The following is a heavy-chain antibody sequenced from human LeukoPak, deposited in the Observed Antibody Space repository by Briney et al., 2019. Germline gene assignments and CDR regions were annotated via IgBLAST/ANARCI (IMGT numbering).Heavy chain of an antibody. V-gene: IGHV3-23*01. Sequence: GGSLRLSCAASGFTFSTYAMSWVRQAPGKRLEWVSAVSGSGGSTYYADSVKGRFTISRDNSKNTLYLQINSLRAEDTAVYYCAKDLIVGAATTLYCGQGTLVTVSS. D-gene: IGHD1-26*01. J-gene: IGHJ4*02. CDR1: GFTFSTYA. CDR2: VSGSGGST. CDR3: AKDLIVGAATTLY.